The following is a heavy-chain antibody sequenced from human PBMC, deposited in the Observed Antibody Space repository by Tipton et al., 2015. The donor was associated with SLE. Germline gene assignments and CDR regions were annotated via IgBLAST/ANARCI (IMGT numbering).Heavy chain of an antibody. J-gene: IGHJ5*02. Sequence: SLRLSCAASGYIFSGYGMHWVRQAPGKGLEWVAAISFDGNHKPYADSVKGRFTISRDDSRNTVYLQMNSLRPEDTAVYYCARQWVGATLGWFDPWGQGTLVTVSS. D-gene: IGHD1-26*01. CDR2: ISFDGNHK. CDR1: GYIFSGYG. CDR3: ARQWVGATLGWFDP. V-gene: IGHV3-30*03.